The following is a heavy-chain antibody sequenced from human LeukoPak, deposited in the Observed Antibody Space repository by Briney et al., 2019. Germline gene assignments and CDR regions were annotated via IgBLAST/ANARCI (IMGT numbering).Heavy chain of an antibody. Sequence: GGSLRLSCAASGSTFSSYSMNWVRQAPGKGLEWVSSISSSSSYIYYADSVKGRFTISRDNAKNSLYLQMNSLRAEDTAVYYCARVGIGRYSFDSWGQGTLVTVSS. CDR2: ISSSSSYI. CDR1: GSTFSSYS. J-gene: IGHJ4*02. V-gene: IGHV3-21*01. D-gene: IGHD1-26*01. CDR3: ARVGIGRYSFDS.